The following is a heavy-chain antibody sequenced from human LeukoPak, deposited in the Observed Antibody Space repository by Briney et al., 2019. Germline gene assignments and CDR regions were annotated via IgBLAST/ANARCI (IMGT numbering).Heavy chain of an antibody. J-gene: IGHJ6*03. CDR3: ASGRATAGNSDYYYYYMDV. Sequence: PSETLSLTCTVSGGSISSYYWSWIRQPAGKGLEWIGRIYTSGSTNYNPSLKSRVTMPVDTSKNQFSLKLSSVTAADTAVYYCASGRATAGNSDYYYYYMDVWGKGTTVTVSS. CDR1: GGSISSYY. CDR2: IYTSGST. V-gene: IGHV4-4*07. D-gene: IGHD6-13*01.